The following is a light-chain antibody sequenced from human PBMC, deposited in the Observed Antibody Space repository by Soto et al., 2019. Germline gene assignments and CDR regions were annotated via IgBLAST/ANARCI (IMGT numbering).Light chain of an antibody. Sequence: QSVLTQPASVSGSPGLSIAISCTGTSSDVGGYNSVSWYQQHPGKAPKLMIYDVSNRPSGVSNRFSGSKSGNTASLTISGVQAPDEGDYYCSSYTTGGTYVFGTGTKLTVL. V-gene: IGLV2-14*01. CDR2: DVS. J-gene: IGLJ1*01. CDR1: SSDVGGYNS. CDR3: SSYTTGGTYV.